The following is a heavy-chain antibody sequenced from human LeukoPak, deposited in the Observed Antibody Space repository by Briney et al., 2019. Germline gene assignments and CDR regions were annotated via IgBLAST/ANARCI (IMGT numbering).Heavy chain of an antibody. CDR2: IIPIFGAP. Sequence: SVTVSFKCTVCTCSIYAINWVRLPPGPGREWVGVIIPIFGAPNHAHNFHGRVTITTGESTSTAYMELSSRRSEDTAVYYCASHDKYSSGWLSDYWGQGTLVTVSS. V-gene: IGHV1-69*05. D-gene: IGHD6-19*01. CDR1: VCTCSIYA. J-gene: IGHJ4*02. CDR3: ASHDKYSSGWLSDY.